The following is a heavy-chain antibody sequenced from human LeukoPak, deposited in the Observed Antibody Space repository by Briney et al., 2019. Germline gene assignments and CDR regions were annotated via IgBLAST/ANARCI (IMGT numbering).Heavy chain of an antibody. CDR2: INPSGGST. CDR3: ARSITMVRGPMTLYYYYYMDV. Sequence: GASVKVSCKASGYTFTSYYMHWVRQARGQGLEWMGVINPSGGSTSYAQKFQGRVTMTRDTSTSTVYMELSSLRSEDTAVYYCARSITMVRGPMTLYYYYYMDVWGKGTTVTVSS. CDR1: GYTFTSYY. D-gene: IGHD3-10*01. J-gene: IGHJ6*03. V-gene: IGHV1-46*01.